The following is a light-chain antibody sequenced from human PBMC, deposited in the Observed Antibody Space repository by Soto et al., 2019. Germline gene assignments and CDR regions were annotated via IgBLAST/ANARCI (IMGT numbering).Light chain of an antibody. CDR2: GSS. Sequence: EIVMTQSPATLSVSPGERVTLSCRASRSVSDNLAWYQHKPGQAPRLLMYGSSTRVPGMPARFRGSGSGTEFTLTITSLQSEDFAVYYCQQYDNWPMYTFGQGTKLEIK. V-gene: IGKV3-15*01. J-gene: IGKJ2*01. CDR1: RSVSDN. CDR3: QQYDNWPMYT.